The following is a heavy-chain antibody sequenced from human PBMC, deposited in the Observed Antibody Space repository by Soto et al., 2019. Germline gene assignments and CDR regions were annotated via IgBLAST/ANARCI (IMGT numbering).Heavy chain of an antibody. J-gene: IGHJ6*01. CDR1: AFSLSTGGVG. CDR3: IQSRCGGDCLQSYASYYYYGMDV. V-gene: IGHV2-5*02. D-gene: IGHD2-21*02. Sequence: QITLKESGPTLVKPTQTLTLTCTFSAFSLSTGGVGVGWIRQPPGKALEWLALIYWDDDKRYSPSLRSRLTITKDTSKHQVVRTMTHKDPVDTATYYCIQSRCGGDCLQSYASYYYYGMDVW. CDR2: IYWDDDK.